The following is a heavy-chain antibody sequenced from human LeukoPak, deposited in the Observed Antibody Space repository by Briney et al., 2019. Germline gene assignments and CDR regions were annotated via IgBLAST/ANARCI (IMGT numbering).Heavy chain of an antibody. CDR2: ISGGGDST. D-gene: IGHD3-3*02. J-gene: IGHJ3*02. Sequence: GGSLRLSCAASGFTFSTYWMSWVRQAPGKGLEWVSTISGGGDSTYYAGSVKGRFTISRDNSKNTVYLQMNSLRAEDTAIYYCAKDRGIFDAFDIWGQGTVVTVSS. CDR3: AKDRGIFDAFDI. CDR1: GFTFSTYW. V-gene: IGHV3-23*01.